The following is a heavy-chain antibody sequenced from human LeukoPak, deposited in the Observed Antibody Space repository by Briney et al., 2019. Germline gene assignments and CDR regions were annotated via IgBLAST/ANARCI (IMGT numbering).Heavy chain of an antibody. D-gene: IGHD6-13*01. CDR2: ISGSAGST. J-gene: IGHJ4*02. CDR1: GFTFSSYA. V-gene: IGHV3-23*01. CDR3: AKAGGSNSWYYFDF. Sequence: PGGSLRLSCVASGFTFSSYAMSWVRQAPGKGLEWVSAISGSAGSTYYADSVKGRFTISRDNSKNTLYLQMNSLRAEDTALYYCAKAGGSNSWYYFDFWGQGTLVTVSS.